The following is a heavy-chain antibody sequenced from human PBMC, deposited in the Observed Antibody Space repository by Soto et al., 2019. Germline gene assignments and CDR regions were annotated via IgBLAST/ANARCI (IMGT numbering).Heavy chain of an antibody. D-gene: IGHD3-3*01. V-gene: IGHV4-59*12. Sequence: PSETLSLTCTVSGGSISSYYWSWIRQPPGKGLEWIGYIYYSGSTNYNPSLKSRVTISVDTSKNQFSLKLSSVTAADTAVYYCARGVPNPTYYDFWSGYSYYFDYWGQGTLVTVSS. CDR1: GGSISSYY. CDR2: IYYSGST. CDR3: ARGVPNPTYYDFWSGYSYYFDY. J-gene: IGHJ4*02.